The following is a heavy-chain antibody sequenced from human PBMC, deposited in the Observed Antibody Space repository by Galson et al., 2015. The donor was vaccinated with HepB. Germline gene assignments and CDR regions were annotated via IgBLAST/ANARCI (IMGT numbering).Heavy chain of an antibody. CDR3: ALGYCSSTSCPPPYYYYGMDV. CDR1: GYTFTSYG. D-gene: IGHD2-2*01. CDR2: ISAYNGNT. Sequence: SVKVSCKASGYTFTSYGISWVRQAPGQGLEWMGWISAYNGNTNYAQKLQGRVTMTTDTSTSTAYMELRSLRSDDTAVYYCALGYCSSTSCPPPYYYYGMDVWGQGTTVTVSS. V-gene: IGHV1-18*04. J-gene: IGHJ6*02.